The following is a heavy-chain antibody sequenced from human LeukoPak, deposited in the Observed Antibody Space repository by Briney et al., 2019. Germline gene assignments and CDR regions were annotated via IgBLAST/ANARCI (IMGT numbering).Heavy chain of an antibody. Sequence: PSETLSLTCTVSGGSITTHDNYWGWIRQPPGKGLEWIGSIYHSGSTYYNPSLKSRVTISVDTSKNQFSLKLSSVTAADTAVYYCARHGGKKYNWFDPWGQGTLVTVSS. CDR3: ARHGGKKYNWFDP. J-gene: IGHJ5*02. CDR1: GGSITTHDNY. V-gene: IGHV4-39*01. D-gene: IGHD1-26*01. CDR2: IYHSGST.